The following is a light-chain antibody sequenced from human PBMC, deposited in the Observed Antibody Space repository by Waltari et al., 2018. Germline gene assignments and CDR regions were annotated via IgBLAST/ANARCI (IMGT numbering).Light chain of an antibody. CDR2: GAS. Sequence: EIVMTQSPATVSVSTGERVTLSCRASQSGSRKVAWYQQKPGQAPRLLIYGASTRATGVSPRFSGSGSGTEFILTINSLQSEDFAVYYCQQYDAWPRSTFGHGTRLAIK. CDR3: QQYDAWPRST. CDR1: QSGSRK. V-gene: IGKV3-15*01. J-gene: IGKJ5*01.